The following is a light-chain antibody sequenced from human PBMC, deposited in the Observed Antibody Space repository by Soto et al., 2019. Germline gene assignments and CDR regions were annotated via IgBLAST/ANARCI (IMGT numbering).Light chain of an antibody. J-gene: IGKJ1*01. CDR3: QQYNDWPLT. CDR1: QSVGTY. CDR2: GAS. Sequence: DTVMMQSPGTLSVSPGERATLSCRASQSVGTYLAWYQKKVGQAPRLLIYGASTRATGIPARFSGSGSGTEFTLTISSLQSEDFAFYYCQQYNDWPLTFGRGTRWIS. V-gene: IGKV3-15*01.